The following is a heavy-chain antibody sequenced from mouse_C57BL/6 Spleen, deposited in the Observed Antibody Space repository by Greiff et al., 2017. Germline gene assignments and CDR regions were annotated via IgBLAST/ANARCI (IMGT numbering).Heavy chain of an antibody. V-gene: IGHV1-76*01. D-gene: IGHD2-3*01. J-gene: IGHJ2*01. Sequence: QVQLKQSGAELVRPGASVKLSCKASGYTFTDYYINWVKQRPGQGLEWIARIYPGSGNTYYNEKFKGKATLTAEKSSSTAYMQLSSLTSEDSAVYFCARDDGNYFDYWGQGTTLTVSS. CDR3: ARDDGNYFDY. CDR2: IYPGSGNT. CDR1: GYTFTDYY.